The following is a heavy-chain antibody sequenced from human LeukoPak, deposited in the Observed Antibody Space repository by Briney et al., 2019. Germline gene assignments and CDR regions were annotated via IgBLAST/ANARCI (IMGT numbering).Heavy chain of an antibody. V-gene: IGHV4-59*08. CDR2: IYYSGST. J-gene: IGHJ4*02. CDR3: ARSEAIFGLFPPRFDY. Sequence: PSETLSLTCTVSGGSISSYYWSWIRQPPGKGPEWIGYIYYSGSTNYNPSLKSRVTISVDTSKNQFSLKLSSVTAADTAVYYCARSEAIFGLFPPRFDYWGQGTLVTVSS. D-gene: IGHD3/OR15-3a*01. CDR1: GGSISSYY.